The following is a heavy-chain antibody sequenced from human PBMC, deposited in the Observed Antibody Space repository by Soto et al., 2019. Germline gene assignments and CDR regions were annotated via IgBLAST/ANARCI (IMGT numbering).Heavy chain of an antibody. V-gene: IGHV1-2*02. Sequence: QVQLVQSGADVKTPGASVRVSCKASGYTFTGYYVHWVRETPGQGLEWMGWINPETGGTSYAQKCKGRVTLSRDTSINPACLELSRLRFDDAAVYFCARERYQLISDGVDVWGQGATITVSS. CDR1: GYTFTGYY. CDR3: ARERYQLISDGVDV. J-gene: IGHJ6*02. D-gene: IGHD2-2*01. CDR2: INPETGGT.